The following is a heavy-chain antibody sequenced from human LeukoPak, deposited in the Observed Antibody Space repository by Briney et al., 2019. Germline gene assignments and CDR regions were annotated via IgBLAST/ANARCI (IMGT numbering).Heavy chain of an antibody. J-gene: IGHJ4*02. CDR1: GFTFSSYG. CDR3: ARVPPRDYCSGGSCYSFFDY. D-gene: IGHD2-15*01. CDR2: IWYDGSNK. Sequence: GRSLRLSCAVSGFTFSSYGMHWVRQAPGKGLEWVAVIWYDGSNKYYADSVKGRFTISRDNSKNTLYLQMNSLRSEDTAVYYCARVPPRDYCSGGSCYSFFDYWGQGTLVTVSS. V-gene: IGHV3-33*01.